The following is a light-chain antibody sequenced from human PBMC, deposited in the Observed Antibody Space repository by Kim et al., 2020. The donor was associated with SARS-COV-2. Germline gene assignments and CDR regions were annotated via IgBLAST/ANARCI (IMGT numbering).Light chain of an antibody. CDR1: QNVNSY. Sequence: SLSPGETATLSCRASQNVNSYLAWYRQKPGQAPSFLICRASNRAPGIPGRFSGSGSGTDFTLTIANLEPEDFAVYYCQQRSNWPYSFGQGTKLEI. V-gene: IGKV3-11*01. J-gene: IGKJ2*03. CDR2: RAS. CDR3: QQRSNWPYS.